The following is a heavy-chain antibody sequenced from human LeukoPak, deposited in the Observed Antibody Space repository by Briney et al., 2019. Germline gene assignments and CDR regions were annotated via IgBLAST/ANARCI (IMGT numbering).Heavy chain of an antibody. V-gene: IGHV1-2*02. Sequence: ASVKVSCTASGYTFTGYYMHWVRQAPGQGLEWMGWINPNSGGTNYAQKFKGRVTMTRDTSISTAYMELSRLRSDDTAVYYCARGPYTMVRGVIIEYWGQGTLVTVSS. D-gene: IGHD3-10*01. J-gene: IGHJ4*02. CDR2: INPNSGGT. CDR3: ARGPYTMVRGVIIEY. CDR1: GYTFTGYY.